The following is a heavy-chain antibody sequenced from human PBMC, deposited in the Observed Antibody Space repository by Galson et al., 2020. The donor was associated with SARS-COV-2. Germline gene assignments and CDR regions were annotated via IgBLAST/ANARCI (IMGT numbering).Heavy chain of an antibody. CDR3: VGELLPYYGMDV. J-gene: IGHJ6*02. D-gene: IGHD3-10*01. CDR1: GFTFSSYG. Sequence: GGSPRLSCAASGFTFSSYGMHWVRQAPGKGLEWVAVISYDGSNKYYADSVKGRFTISRDNSKNTLYLQMNSLRAEDTAVYYCVGELLPYYGMDVWGQGTTVTVSS. V-gene: IGHV3-30*03. CDR2: ISYDGSNK.